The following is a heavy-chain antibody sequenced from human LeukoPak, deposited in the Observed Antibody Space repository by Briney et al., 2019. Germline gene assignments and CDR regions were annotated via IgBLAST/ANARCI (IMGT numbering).Heavy chain of an antibody. CDR1: GFTFSDYY. D-gene: IGHD2-2*01. V-gene: IGHV3-11*04. CDR2: IRSGGSTI. CDR3: ARVDCSSTSCYEFDY. Sequence: GGSLRLSCAASGFTFSDYYMSWIRQAPGKGLEWVSYIRSGGSTIYYADSVKGRFTISRDNAKNSLYLQMNSLRAEDTAVYYCARVDCSSTSCYEFDYWGQGTLVTVSS. J-gene: IGHJ4*02.